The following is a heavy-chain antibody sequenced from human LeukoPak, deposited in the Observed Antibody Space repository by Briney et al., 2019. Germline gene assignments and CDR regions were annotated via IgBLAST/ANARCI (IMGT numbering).Heavy chain of an antibody. D-gene: IGHD3-22*01. Sequence: GGSLRLSCAASGFTFSNSALSWVRQAPGKGLEWVSDISGSGGSTYYADSVKGRFTISRDNSKNTLYLQMNSLKAEDTAVYYCAKGYDSRIFDYWGQGTLVTVSS. V-gene: IGHV3-23*01. J-gene: IGHJ4*02. CDR2: ISGSGGST. CDR3: AKGYDSRIFDY. CDR1: GFTFSNSA.